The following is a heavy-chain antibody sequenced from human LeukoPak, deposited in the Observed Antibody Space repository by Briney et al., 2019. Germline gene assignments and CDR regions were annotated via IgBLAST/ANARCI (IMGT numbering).Heavy chain of an antibody. CDR1: GFTFRNYG. CDR2: INHSGST. J-gene: IGHJ6*03. Sequence: PGGSLRLSCAASGFTFRNYGMSWVRQPPGKGLEWIGEINHSGSTNYNPSLKSRVTISVDTSKNQFSLKLSSVTAADTAVYYCARGGRYYGSGSYYTYYYYYMDVWGKGTTVTVSS. D-gene: IGHD3-10*01. CDR3: ARGGRYYGSGSYYTYYYYYMDV. V-gene: IGHV4-34*01.